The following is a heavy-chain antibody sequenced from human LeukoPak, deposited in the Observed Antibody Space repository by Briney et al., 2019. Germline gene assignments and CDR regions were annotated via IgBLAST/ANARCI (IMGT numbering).Heavy chain of an antibody. CDR2: IKIVVDGGTR. D-gene: IGHD6-25*01. J-gene: IGHJ4*02. CDR1: GFTFRNAW. V-gene: IGHV3-15*01. CDR3: TTAPAAVDY. Sequence: GGSLRLSCATSGFTFRNAWMSWVRQAPGKGLEWLGRIKIVVDGGTRDYAPPVKDRFTISRDDSKNTLFLQMNSLKTDDTAVYYCTTAPAAVDYWGQGTLVTVSS.